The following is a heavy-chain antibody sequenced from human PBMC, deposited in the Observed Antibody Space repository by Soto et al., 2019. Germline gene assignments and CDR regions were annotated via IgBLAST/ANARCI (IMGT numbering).Heavy chain of an antibody. CDR2: ISGSGGSP. D-gene: IGHD2-8*01. CDR3: AKARCTTSNCYVPDY. J-gene: IGHJ4*02. V-gene: IGHV3-23*01. CDR1: GFSSSTYT. Sequence: GGSLILSWATSGFSSSTYTMSWVRRAPGKGLEWVSAISGSGGSPSYADSVQGRFTISRDNPKKTLYLQMNSLRAEDTAVYYCAKARCTTSNCYVPDYCGPGTPVPVSS.